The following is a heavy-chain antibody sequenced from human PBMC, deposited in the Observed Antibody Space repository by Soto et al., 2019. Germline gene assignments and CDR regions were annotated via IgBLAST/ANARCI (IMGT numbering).Heavy chain of an antibody. V-gene: IGHV4-34*01. Sequence: SETLSLTCAVYGGSFSGYYWSWIRQPPGKGLEWIGEINHSGSTNYNPSLKSRVTISVDTSKNQFSLKLSSVTAADTAVYYCTLRYCSGGICLVYFDYWGQGTLVTVSS. CDR2: INHSGST. CDR1: GGSFSGYY. J-gene: IGHJ4*02. CDR3: TLRYCSGGICLVYFDY. D-gene: IGHD2-15*01.